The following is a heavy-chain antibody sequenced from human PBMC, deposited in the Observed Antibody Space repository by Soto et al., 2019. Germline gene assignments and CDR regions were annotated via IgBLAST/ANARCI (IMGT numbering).Heavy chain of an antibody. CDR3: ASESSSSCHDY. D-gene: IGHD6-13*01. V-gene: IGHV1-18*01. CDR2: ISAYNGNT. Sequence: QVQLVQSGAEVKKPGASVKVSCKASGYTFTSYGISWVRQAPGQGLEWMGWISAYNGNTNYAQKLQRTITKTTDTSTDPAYMELRSLRSADTAVYYCASESSSSCHDYWGQGTLVTVSS. J-gene: IGHJ4*02. CDR1: GYTFTSYG.